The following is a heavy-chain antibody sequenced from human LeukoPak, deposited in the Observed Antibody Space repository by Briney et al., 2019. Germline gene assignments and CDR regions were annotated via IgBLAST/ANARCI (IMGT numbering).Heavy chain of an antibody. J-gene: IGHJ4*02. Sequence: ASVKVSCKASGYTFTGFYMHWVRQAPGQGLEWMGWINPNSGGTNYGQKFQGRVTMTRDTSISTTYMELSRLTSDDTAVYYCARDPRPDYYDSSGYFDYWGQGTLVTVSS. CDR2: INPNSGGT. D-gene: IGHD3-22*01. V-gene: IGHV1-2*02. CDR1: GYTFTGFY. CDR3: ARDPRPDYYDSSGYFDY.